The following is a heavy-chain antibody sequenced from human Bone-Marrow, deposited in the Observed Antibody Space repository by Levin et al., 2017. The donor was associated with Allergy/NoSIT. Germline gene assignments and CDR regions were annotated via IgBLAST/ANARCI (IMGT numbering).Heavy chain of an antibody. V-gene: IGHV3-43D*04. Sequence: GGSLRLSCSASGFTFDDYAMHWVRQAPGKGLEWVSLISWDVSRTYYAYSVKGRFTISRDNNRNSLYLQMNSLRAEDTAFYYCAKDAGLSYSAYYDAWGQGTLVTVSS. D-gene: IGHD3-3*01. J-gene: IGHJ5*02. CDR2: ISWDVSRT. CDR3: AKDAGLSYSAYYDA. CDR1: GFTFDDYA.